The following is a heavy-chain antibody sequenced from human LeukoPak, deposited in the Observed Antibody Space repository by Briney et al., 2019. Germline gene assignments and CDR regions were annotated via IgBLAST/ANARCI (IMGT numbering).Heavy chain of an antibody. CDR1: GGSISSYY. CDR2: IYYGGST. J-gene: IGHJ5*02. CDR3: ARDRYYYGSGSYKYNWFDP. Sequence: SETLSLTCTVSGGSISSYYWSWIRQPPGKGLEWIGYIYYGGSTNYNPSLKSRVTISVDTSKNQFSLKLSSVTAADTAVYYCARDRYYYGSGSYKYNWFDPWGQGTLVTVSS. V-gene: IGHV4-59*01. D-gene: IGHD3-10*01.